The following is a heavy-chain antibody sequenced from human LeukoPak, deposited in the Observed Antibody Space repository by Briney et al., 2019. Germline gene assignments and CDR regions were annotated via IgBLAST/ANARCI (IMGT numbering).Heavy chain of an antibody. CDR1: GFTFSNYA. J-gene: IGHJ6*03. V-gene: IGHV3-23*01. CDR3: AKNADRGAYCSGGSCYPYYYYYTDV. D-gene: IGHD2-15*01. CDR2: ISTSGGTT. Sequence: PGGSLRLSCAASGFTFSNYAMSWVRQAPGKGLEWVSGISTSGGTTYYADSVKGRFTISRDNSKNTVYLQMNSLRAEDTAVYYCAKNADRGAYCSGGSCYPYYYYYTDVWGEGTTVTISS.